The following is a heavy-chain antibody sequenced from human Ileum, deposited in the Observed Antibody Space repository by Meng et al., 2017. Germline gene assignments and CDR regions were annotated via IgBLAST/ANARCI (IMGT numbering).Heavy chain of an antibody. CDR2: ISSRGETI. J-gene: IGHJ4*02. D-gene: IGHD4-11*01. V-gene: IGHV3-48*03. CDR1: GFTFSNYE. Sequence: SLKLSCAVSGFTFSNYEMSWVRQSPGKGLEWVAYISSRGETIYYADSVRGRFTISRDDAKSSLCVQMNSLRVEETDLYYCSRGWAQYGVTPSDTTLSEFDYWGQGALVTVSS. CDR3: SRGWAQYGVTPSDTTLSEFDY.